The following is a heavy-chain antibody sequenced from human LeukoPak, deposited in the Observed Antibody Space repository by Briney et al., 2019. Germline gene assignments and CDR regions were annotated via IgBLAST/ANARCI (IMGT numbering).Heavy chain of an antibody. D-gene: IGHD1-26*01. CDR3: AKEYSGSFSPFPSYFDY. V-gene: IGHV3-23*01. Sequence: GGSLRLSCAASGFTFSTYAMNWVRQAPGKGLEWVSSISGSGAKTYYADFVKGRFTISRDNSKNTLYLQMNSLRAEDTAVYYCAKEYSGSFSPFPSYFDYWGQGTLVTVSS. CDR2: ISGSGAKT. CDR1: GFTFSTYA. J-gene: IGHJ4*02.